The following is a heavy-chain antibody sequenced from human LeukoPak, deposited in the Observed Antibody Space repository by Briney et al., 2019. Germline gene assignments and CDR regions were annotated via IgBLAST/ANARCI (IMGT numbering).Heavy chain of an antibody. CDR1: GFDFSSYS. CDR3: AELGITMIGGV. V-gene: IGHV3-48*04. J-gene: IGHJ6*04. Sequence: GGSLRLSCAASGFDFSSYSMNWVRQAPGKGLEWISYITISSKTIHYADSVKGRFTVSRDNAKNSLYLQMNSLRAEDTAVYYCAELGITMIGGVWGKGTTVTISS. D-gene: IGHD3-10*02. CDR2: ITISSKTI.